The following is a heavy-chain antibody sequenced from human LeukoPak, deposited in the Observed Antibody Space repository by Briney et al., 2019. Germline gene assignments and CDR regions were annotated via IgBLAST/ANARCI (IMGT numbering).Heavy chain of an antibody. V-gene: IGHV4-34*01. CDR3: AREGGIAAAVLYYFDY. Sequence: PETLSLTCAVYGGSFSGYYWSWIRQPPGKGLEWIGEINHSGSTNYNPSLKSRVTISVDTSKNQFSLKLSSVTAADTAVYYCAREGGIAAAVLYYFDYWGQGTLVTVSS. D-gene: IGHD6-13*01. J-gene: IGHJ4*02. CDR2: INHSGST. CDR1: GGSFSGYY.